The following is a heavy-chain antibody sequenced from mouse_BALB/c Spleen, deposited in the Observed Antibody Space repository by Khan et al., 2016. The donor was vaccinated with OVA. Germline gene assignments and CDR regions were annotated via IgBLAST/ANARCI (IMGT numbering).Heavy chain of an antibody. D-gene: IGHD2-13*01. V-gene: IGHV1S135*01. CDR2: IDPFNGGT. CDR3: TRLGTTGWFAY. CDR1: GYSFTNYY. J-gene: IGHJ3*01. Sequence: VQLQQSGPELMKPGASVKISCKASGYSFTNYYIHWVKQSHGQSLEWIGYIDPFNGGTNYNQKFKGTATLTVDKSSSTAYMHLSSLTSEDSVVYYCTRLGTTGWFAYWGQGTLVTVSA.